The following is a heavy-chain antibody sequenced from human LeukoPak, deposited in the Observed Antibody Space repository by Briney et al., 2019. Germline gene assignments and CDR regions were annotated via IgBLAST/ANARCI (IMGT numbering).Heavy chain of an antibody. Sequence: SETLSLTCAVYGGSFSGYYWSWIRQPPGKGLEWIGEINHSGSTNYNPSLKSRVTISVDTSKNQFSLKLSSVTAADTAVYYCVRTPTNWGGYYYYGMDVWGQGTTVTVSS. CDR3: VRTPTNWGGYYYYGMDV. D-gene: IGHD7-27*01. V-gene: IGHV4-34*01. CDR1: GGSFSGYY. CDR2: INHSGST. J-gene: IGHJ6*02.